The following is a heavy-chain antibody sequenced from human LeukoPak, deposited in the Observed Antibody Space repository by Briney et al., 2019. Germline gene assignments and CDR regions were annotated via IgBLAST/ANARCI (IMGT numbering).Heavy chain of an antibody. D-gene: IGHD1-26*01. CDR3: ARDRRSYLFPRYYMDV. CDR1: GYTFTGYY. Sequence: ASVKVSCKASGYTFTGYYMHWVRQAPGQGLEWMGWINPNSGGTNYAQKFQGRVTMTRDTSISTAYMELSRLRSDDTAVYYCARDRRSYLFPRYYMDVWGKGTTVTVSS. J-gene: IGHJ6*03. V-gene: IGHV1-2*02. CDR2: INPNSGGT.